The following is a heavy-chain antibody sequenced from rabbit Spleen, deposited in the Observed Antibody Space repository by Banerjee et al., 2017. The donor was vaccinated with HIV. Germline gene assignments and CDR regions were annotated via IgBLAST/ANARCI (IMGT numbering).Heavy chain of an antibody. Sequence: QEQLEESGGGLVQPEGSLTLTCTASGFTISSTYYMCWVRQAPGKGLEWIGCIGGGSGNTWYASWAKGRFTISRTSTTLTLQVASLTAADTATYFCARSTNDGTRMWNLWGPGTLVTVS. D-gene: IGHD4-2*01. CDR2: IGGGSGNT. CDR1: GFTISSTYY. CDR3: ARSTNDGTRMWNL. J-gene: IGHJ4*01. V-gene: IGHV1S45*01.